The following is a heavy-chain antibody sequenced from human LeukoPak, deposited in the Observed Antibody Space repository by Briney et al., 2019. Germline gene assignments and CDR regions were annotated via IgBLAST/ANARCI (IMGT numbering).Heavy chain of an antibody. Sequence: SETLSLTCTVSGGSISTSSYYWGWVRQPPGKGLEWIGNIFYSGSTYYSPSLKSRVTISVDTSKNQFSLKLSSVTAADTAVYYCARDFRVCSSGSCYSGPFDYWGQGTLVTVSS. D-gene: IGHD2-15*01. J-gene: IGHJ4*02. V-gene: IGHV4-39*07. CDR3: ARDFRVCSSGSCYSGPFDY. CDR1: GGSISTSSYY. CDR2: IFYSGST.